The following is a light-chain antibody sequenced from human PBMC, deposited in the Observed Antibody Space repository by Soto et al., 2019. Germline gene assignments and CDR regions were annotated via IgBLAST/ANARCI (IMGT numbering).Light chain of an antibody. CDR2: EVT. CDR3: SSYTNSDTWV. CDR1: SSDVGGYNY. J-gene: IGLJ3*02. Sequence: QSALTQPASVSGSPGQSITISCTGTSSDVGGYNYVSWYQQHPGQVPKLTIYEVTNRPSGVSGLFSGYKSGNTASLTISWLPAEDEGDYYCSSYTNSDTWVFGGGTKLTVL. V-gene: IGLV2-14*01.